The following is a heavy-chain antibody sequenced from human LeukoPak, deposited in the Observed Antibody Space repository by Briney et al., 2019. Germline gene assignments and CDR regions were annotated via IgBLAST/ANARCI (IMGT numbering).Heavy chain of an antibody. V-gene: IGHV3-48*01. CDR2: ISSSSSTI. D-gene: IGHD3-10*01. Sequence: PSETLSLTCTVSGGSISSYYWSWIRQPPGKGLEWVSYISSSSSTIYYADSVKGRFTISRDNAKNSLYLQMNSLRAEDTAVYYCARDLYYYGSGTDNWFDPWGQGTLVTVSS. CDR3: ARDLYYYGSGTDNWFDP. CDR1: GGSISSYY. J-gene: IGHJ5*02.